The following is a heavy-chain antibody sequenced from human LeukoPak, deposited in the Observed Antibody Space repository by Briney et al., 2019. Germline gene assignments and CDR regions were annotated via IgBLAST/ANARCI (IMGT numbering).Heavy chain of an antibody. D-gene: IGHD6-19*01. V-gene: IGHV3-74*01. CDR1: GFTFSSYW. J-gene: IGHJ4*02. CDR2: INSDGSYA. CDR3: ARGYGSG. Sequence: PGGSLRLSCAASGFTFSSYWMHWVHQAPGKGLVWVSRINSDGSYASYADSVKGRFAISRDSAKNTLYLQMNSLRAEDTAVYYCARGYGSGWGQGTLVTVSS.